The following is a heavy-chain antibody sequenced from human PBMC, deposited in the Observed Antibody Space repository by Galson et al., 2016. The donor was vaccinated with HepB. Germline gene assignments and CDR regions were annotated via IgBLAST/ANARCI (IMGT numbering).Heavy chain of an antibody. V-gene: IGHV4-31*03. Sequence: TLSLTCSVSGGSVSSKGYFWTWIRQHPGKGLEWIGYLYYTGNTYYNPSLKSRLDMSVDTSKNQVSLRLSSVTVADTAVYYCARDRYLDSSGHNYLDPWGQGTLVTVS. J-gene: IGHJ5*02. CDR2: LYYTGNT. D-gene: IGHD3-22*01. CDR1: GGSVSSKGYF. CDR3: ARDRYLDSSGHNYLDP.